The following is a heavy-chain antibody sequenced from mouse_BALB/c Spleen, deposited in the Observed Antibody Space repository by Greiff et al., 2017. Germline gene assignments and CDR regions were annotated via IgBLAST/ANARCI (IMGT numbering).Heavy chain of an antibody. V-gene: IGHV2-2*02. CDR2: IWSGGST. CDR1: GFSLTSYG. D-gene: IGHD2-2*01. Sequence: VQLVESGPGLVQPSQSLSITCTVSGFSLTSYGVHWVRQSPGKGLEWLGVIWSGGSTDYNAAFISRLSISKDNSKSQVFFKMNSLQANDTAIYYCARRYGYDEGDYAMDYWGQGTSVTVSS. J-gene: IGHJ4*01. CDR3: ARRYGYDEGDYAMDY.